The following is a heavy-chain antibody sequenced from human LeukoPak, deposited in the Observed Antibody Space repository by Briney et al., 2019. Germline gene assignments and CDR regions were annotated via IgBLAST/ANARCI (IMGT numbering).Heavy chain of an antibody. V-gene: IGHV3-23*01. D-gene: IGHD3-10*02. Sequence: GGSLRLSCVPSRLSFSGFTMIFGPQAPGKGLEWVSSIGSDYKTHYSESVKGRFATSRDNSKSTLFLHMNSLRAEDTALYYCVKELHYFVATDVWGQGTAVTVSS. CDR3: VKELHYFVATDV. J-gene: IGHJ6*02. CDR2: IGSDYKT. CDR1: RLSFSGFT.